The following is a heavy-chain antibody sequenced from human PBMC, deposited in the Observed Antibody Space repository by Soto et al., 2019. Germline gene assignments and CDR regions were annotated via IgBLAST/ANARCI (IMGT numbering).Heavy chain of an antibody. D-gene: IGHD3-22*01. Sequence: PSETLSLTCTVSGGSISSGDYYWSWIRQPPWKGLEWIGYIYYSGSTYYNPSLKSRVTISVDTSKNQFSLKLSSVTAADTAVYYCARSNDSSGLRLSAFDIWGQGXMVTV. V-gene: IGHV4-30-4*01. CDR2: IYYSGST. CDR3: ARSNDSSGLRLSAFDI. CDR1: GGSISSGDYY. J-gene: IGHJ3*02.